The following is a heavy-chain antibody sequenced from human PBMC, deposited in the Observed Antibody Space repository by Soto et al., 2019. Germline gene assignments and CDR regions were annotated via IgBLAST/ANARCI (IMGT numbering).Heavy chain of an antibody. V-gene: IGHV4-59*01. CDR3: ARVSRYSSSWRYDAFDI. CDR1: GGSISSCY. Sequence: PSETLSLTCTVSGGSISSCYWSWIRQPPGKGLEWIGYIYYSGSTNYNPSLKGRVTISVDTSKNQFSLKLSSVTAADTAVYYCARVSRYSSSWRYDAFDIWGQGTMVTLS. J-gene: IGHJ3*02. D-gene: IGHD6-13*01. CDR2: IYYSGST.